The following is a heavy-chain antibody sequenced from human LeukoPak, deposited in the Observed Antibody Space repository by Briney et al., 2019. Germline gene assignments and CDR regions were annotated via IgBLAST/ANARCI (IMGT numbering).Heavy chain of an antibody. J-gene: IGHJ4*02. V-gene: IGHV1-2*02. D-gene: IGHD1-7*01. CDR1: GYTLRDYY. CDR3: ARDVGNYYFFNH. Sequence: ASVKVSCKASGYTLRDYYIYWVRQAPGQGLEWLGWLNPHSGGTNYAQKFQGRVTMTRDTSISTAYMELGSLRSDDPAVYFCARDVGNYYFFNHWGQGTLVTVSS. CDR2: LNPHSGGT.